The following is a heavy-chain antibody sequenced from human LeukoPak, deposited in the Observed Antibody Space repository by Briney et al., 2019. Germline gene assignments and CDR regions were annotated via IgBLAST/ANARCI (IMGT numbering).Heavy chain of an antibody. CDR3: ARGPRFGVHKATVAPEYWFGP. D-gene: IGHD4-23*01. CDR1: RDSLSTNSAA. V-gene: IGHV6-1*01. J-gene: IGHJ5*02. Sequence: QTLSLTSAISRDSLSTNSAASNSIRQSPSRGLECLVRTSFRSKCYNDYAVSVKSRMTINPNSSKNSFSLQLISVTPEATAVYDCARGPRFGVHKATVAPEYWFGPWGQGTLVTVSS. CDR2: TSFRSKCYN.